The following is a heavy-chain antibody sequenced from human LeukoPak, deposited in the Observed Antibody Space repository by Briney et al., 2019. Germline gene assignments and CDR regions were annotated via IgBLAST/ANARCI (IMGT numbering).Heavy chain of an antibody. Sequence: PGGSLRLSCAASGFTFSSYSMNWVRHTPGKGLEWISYISSSGSTIYYADSVKGRFTTSRDNAKNSLYLQVNSLRDEDAAVYYCARYPSVAATGWGRWFDHWGQGALVTVSS. V-gene: IGHV3-48*02. CDR3: ARYPSVAATGWGRWFDH. CDR1: GFTFSSYS. D-gene: IGHD6-13*01. J-gene: IGHJ5*02. CDR2: ISSSGSTI.